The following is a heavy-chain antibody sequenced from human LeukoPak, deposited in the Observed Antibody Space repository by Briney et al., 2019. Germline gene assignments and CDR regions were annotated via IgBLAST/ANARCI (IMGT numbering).Heavy chain of an antibody. D-gene: IGHD5-18*01. CDR2: INSNSGGT. Sequence: GASVKVSCKASGYTFIGHYMHWVRQAPGQGLEWMGWINSNSGGTKYAQKFQGSAIMTRDTSISTAYMELSRLKSDDTAVYYCARGRIHSWSDAFDIWGQGTTVTVSS. CDR3: ARGRIHSWSDAFDI. J-gene: IGHJ3*02. CDR1: GYTFIGHY. V-gene: IGHV1-2*02.